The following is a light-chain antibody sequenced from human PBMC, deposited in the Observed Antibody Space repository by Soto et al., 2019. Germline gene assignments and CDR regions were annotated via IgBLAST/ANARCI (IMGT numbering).Light chain of an antibody. V-gene: IGKV3-20*01. J-gene: IGKJ1*01. CDR3: QQYDSSPKT. CDR2: GAS. Sequence: EIVLTQSPGTLSLSPGEIATLYFSASQSVSSSYLAWYQQKPGQAPRLLIYGASSRATGIPDRFSGSGSGTDFTLTISRLEPEDFAVYYCQQYDSSPKTFGQGTKVDIK. CDR1: QSVSSSY.